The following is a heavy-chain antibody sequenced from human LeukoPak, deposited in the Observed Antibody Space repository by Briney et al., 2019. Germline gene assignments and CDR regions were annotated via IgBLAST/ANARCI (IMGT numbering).Heavy chain of an antibody. CDR2: ISSSDRYI. J-gene: IGHJ4*02. Sequence: GGSLRLSCAASKFTFSSYRMNWVRQAPGKGLEWVSSISSSDRYIFYADSMKGRITVSRDNAKNSLYLQMNSLRAEDAAVYYCARGVGATPAFFDYWGQGTLVTVSS. V-gene: IGHV3-21*01. D-gene: IGHD1-26*01. CDR1: KFTFSSYR. CDR3: ARGVGATPAFFDY.